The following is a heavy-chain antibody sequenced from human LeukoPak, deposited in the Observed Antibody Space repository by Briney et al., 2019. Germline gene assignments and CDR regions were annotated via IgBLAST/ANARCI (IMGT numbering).Heavy chain of an antibody. D-gene: IGHD2-15*01. J-gene: IGHJ5*02. CDR2: IKQDGSEK. Sequence: GGSLRLSCAASGFTFSSYWMSWVRQAPGKGLEWVANIKQDGSEKYYVDSGKGRFTISRDNAKNSLYLQMNSLRAEDTAVYYCARVVVVVAATWFDPWGQGTLVTVSS. V-gene: IGHV3-7*03. CDR3: ARVVVVVAATWFDP. CDR1: GFTFSSYW.